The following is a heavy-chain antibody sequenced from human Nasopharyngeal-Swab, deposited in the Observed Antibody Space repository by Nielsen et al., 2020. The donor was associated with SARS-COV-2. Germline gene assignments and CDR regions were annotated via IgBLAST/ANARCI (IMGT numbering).Heavy chain of an antibody. CDR3: AREGDILRFLEWLLTTDY. CDR1: GGTFSSYA. D-gene: IGHD3-3*01. V-gene: IGHV1-69*05. J-gene: IGHJ4*02. Sequence: SVKVSCKASGGTFSSYAISWVRQAPGQGLEWMGGIIPIFGTANYAQKFQGRVTITRDTSPSTAYMELSSLRSDDTAVYYCAREGDILRFLEWLLTTDYWGQGTLVTVSS. CDR2: IIPIFGTA.